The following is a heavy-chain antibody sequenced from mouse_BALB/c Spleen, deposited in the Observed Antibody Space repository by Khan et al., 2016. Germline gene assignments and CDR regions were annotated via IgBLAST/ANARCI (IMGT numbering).Heavy chain of an antibody. CDR1: GDSITSGY. J-gene: IGHJ2*01. D-gene: IGHD2-3*01. V-gene: IGHV3-8*02. CDR3: ATYDGDLVDY. CDR2: ISYSGST. Sequence: EVQLQESGPSLVKPSQTLSLTCSATGDSITSGYWNWIRKFPGNKLEYMGYISYSGSTYYNPSLKSRISITRDESTTKTYFQLNPVTTEDTATYDCATYDGDLVDYWGQGTTLTVSA.